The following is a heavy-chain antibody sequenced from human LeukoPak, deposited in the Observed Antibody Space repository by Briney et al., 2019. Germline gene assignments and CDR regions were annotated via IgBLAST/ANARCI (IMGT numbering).Heavy chain of an antibody. Sequence: PGGSLRLSCAASGFTFSSYGMHWVRQAPGKGLEWVAVISYDGSNKYYADSVKGRFTISRDNSKNTLYLQMNSLRAEDTAVYYCARADSSGWYGPNFVPYFDYWGQGTLVTVSS. J-gene: IGHJ4*02. CDR2: ISYDGSNK. V-gene: IGHV3-30*03. D-gene: IGHD6-19*01. CDR1: GFTFSSYG. CDR3: ARADSSGWYGPNFVPYFDY.